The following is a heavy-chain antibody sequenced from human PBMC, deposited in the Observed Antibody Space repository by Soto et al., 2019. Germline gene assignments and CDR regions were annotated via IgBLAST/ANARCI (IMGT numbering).Heavy chain of an antibody. V-gene: IGHV1-2*04. Sequence: ASVKVSCKASGYTFTGYYMHWVRQAPGQGLEWMGWINPNSGGTNYAQKFQGWVTMTRDTSISTAYMELSRLRSDDTAVYYCARYVDTAMWVGFEPNSGYDGVFDYWGQGTLVTVSS. D-gene: IGHD5-18*01. CDR1: GYTFTGYY. CDR2: INPNSGGT. CDR3: ARYVDTAMWVGFEPNSGYDGVFDY. J-gene: IGHJ4*02.